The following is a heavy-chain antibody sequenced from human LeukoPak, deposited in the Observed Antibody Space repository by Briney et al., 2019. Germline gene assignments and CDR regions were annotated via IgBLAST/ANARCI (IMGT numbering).Heavy chain of an antibody. D-gene: IGHD6-19*01. V-gene: IGHV4-61*02. CDR1: GGSISSYSNY. J-gene: IGHJ4*02. Sequence: SETLSLTCTVSGGSISSYSNYWSWIRQPAGKGLEWIGRIYSSGSTNYNPPLKSRVTISVDTSKNQFSLKLSSVTAADTAVYYCARLVAVPPYYFDYWGQGTLVTASS. CDR2: IYSSGST. CDR3: ARLVAVPPYYFDY.